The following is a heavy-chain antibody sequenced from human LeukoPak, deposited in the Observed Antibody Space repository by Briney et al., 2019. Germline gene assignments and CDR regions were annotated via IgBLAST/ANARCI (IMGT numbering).Heavy chain of an antibody. CDR1: GYTFTSYD. J-gene: IGHJ5*02. Sequence: ASVKVSCKASGYTFTSYDINWVRQATGQGLEWMGWMNPNSGNTGYAQKFQGRVTITRNTSISTAYMELSSLRSEDTAVYYCAVDFWSGYGMTNWLDPWGQGTLVTVSS. V-gene: IGHV1-8*03. D-gene: IGHD3-3*01. CDR2: MNPNSGNT. CDR3: AVDFWSGYGMTNWLDP.